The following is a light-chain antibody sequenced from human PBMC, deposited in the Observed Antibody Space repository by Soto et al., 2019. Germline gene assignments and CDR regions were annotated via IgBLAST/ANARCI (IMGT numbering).Light chain of an antibody. V-gene: IGKV1-12*01. CDR2: DVS. CDR1: QGISSW. Sequence: DIQMTQSPSSVSASVGARVTITCRASQGISSWLAWYQQKPGKAPKILIYDVSALKRGVPPRFSGSGSGTEFTLTISGLQPEDVATYYCQQLSRYPSTFGGGTKVDIK. J-gene: IGKJ4*01. CDR3: QQLSRYPST.